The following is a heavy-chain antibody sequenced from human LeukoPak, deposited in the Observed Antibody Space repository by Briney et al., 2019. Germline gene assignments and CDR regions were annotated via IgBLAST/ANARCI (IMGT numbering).Heavy chain of an antibody. CDR2: INSDGSST. Sequence: GGSLRLSCAAYGFTLGSYWMHWVRQAPGKGLVWVSRINSDGSSTSYADSVKGRFTISRDNAKNTLYLQMNSLRAEDTAVYYCARVLAGEAYFDYWGQGTLVTVSS. D-gene: IGHD6-19*01. J-gene: IGHJ4*02. CDR1: GFTLGSYW. CDR3: ARVLAGEAYFDY. V-gene: IGHV3-74*01.